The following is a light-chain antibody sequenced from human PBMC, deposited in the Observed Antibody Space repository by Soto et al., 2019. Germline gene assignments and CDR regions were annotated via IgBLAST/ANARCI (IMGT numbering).Light chain of an antibody. CDR1: HDISNW. Sequence: DIQMTQSPSSVSASVGDRVTITCRASHDISNWLASYQQKPGKTPTVLIYAATTLESGVPSRFSGRGSGTDFNLTINSLQPEEFATYNCQQAKTYPYSCGQGNKLE. CDR2: AAT. V-gene: IGKV1-12*01. J-gene: IGKJ2*03. CDR3: QQAKTYPYS.